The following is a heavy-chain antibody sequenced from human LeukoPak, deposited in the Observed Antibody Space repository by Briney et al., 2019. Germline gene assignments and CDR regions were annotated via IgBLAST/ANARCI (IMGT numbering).Heavy chain of an antibody. V-gene: IGHV1-69*05. CDR2: IIPIFGTA. Sequence: SVKVSCKASGGTFSSYAISWVRQAPGQGLEWMGGIIPIFGTANYAQKFQGRVTITTDESTSTAYMELSSLRSEDTTVYYCASSRLTDYYDSSANTPGLDAFDIWGQGTMVTVSS. D-gene: IGHD3-22*01. CDR3: ASSRLTDYYDSSANTPGLDAFDI. CDR1: GGTFSSYA. J-gene: IGHJ3*02.